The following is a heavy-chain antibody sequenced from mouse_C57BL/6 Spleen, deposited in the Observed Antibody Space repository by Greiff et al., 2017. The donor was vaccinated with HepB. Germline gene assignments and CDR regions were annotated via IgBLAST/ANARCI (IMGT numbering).Heavy chain of an antibody. CDR1: GYSITSGYY. CDR3: ASEATDAMDY. J-gene: IGHJ4*01. D-gene: IGHD1-1*01. CDR2: ISYDGSN. Sequence: ESGPGLVKPSQSLSLTCSVTGYSITSGYYWNWIRQFPGNKLEWMGYISYDGSNNYNPSLKNRISITRDTSKNQFFLKLNSVTTEDTATYYCASEATDAMDYWGQGTSVTVSS. V-gene: IGHV3-6*01.